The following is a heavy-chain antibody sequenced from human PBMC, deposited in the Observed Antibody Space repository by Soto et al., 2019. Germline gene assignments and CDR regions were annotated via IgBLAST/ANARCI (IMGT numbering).Heavy chain of an antibody. J-gene: IGHJ4*02. V-gene: IGHV4-34*01. CDR2: INHSGST. Sequence: SETLSLTCTVYGGSFSSFYWSWIRQSPGKGLEWIGEINHSGSTNYNPSLKSRVTISVDTSKNQFSLKLSSVTAADTAVYYCARRYGTVFDFWGQGTLVTVSS. D-gene: IGHD6-13*01. CDR1: GGSFSSFY. CDR3: ARRYGTVFDF.